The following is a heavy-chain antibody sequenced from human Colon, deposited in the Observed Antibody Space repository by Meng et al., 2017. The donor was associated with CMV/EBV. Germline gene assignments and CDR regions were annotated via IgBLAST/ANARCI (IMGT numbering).Heavy chain of an antibody. J-gene: IGHJ5*02. D-gene: IGHD2-8*01. V-gene: IGHV4-59*01. CDR2: FYTSGIT. Sequence: GSLRLSSTVSGGSISTDYWSWIRQSPGKGLEWIGYFYTSGITNYNPSLKNRVTISVDMSKSQFSLRLNSVTAADTAVYYCARDSMLRTWGQGTLVTVSS. CDR3: ARDSMLRT. CDR1: GGSISTDY.